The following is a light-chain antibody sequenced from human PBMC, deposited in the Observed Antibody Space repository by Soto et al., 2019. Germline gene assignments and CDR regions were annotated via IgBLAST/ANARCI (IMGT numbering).Light chain of an antibody. CDR1: QSVSSSY. Sequence: EIVLTQSPGDLSLSPGEGATLSCRASQSVSSSYITWYQQRPGQTPSLLIYGASTRATGIPDRFSGSGSGTHFTLTISRLEPGDFAVYYCQHFGGTTFTFGQGTRLEN. CDR3: QHFGGTTFT. CDR2: GAS. J-gene: IGKJ5*01. V-gene: IGKV3-20*01.